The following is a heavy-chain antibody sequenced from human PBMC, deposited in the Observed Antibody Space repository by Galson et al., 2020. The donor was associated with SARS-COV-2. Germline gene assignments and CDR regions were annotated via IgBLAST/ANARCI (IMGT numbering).Heavy chain of an antibody. CDR3: ARGLRITFGGVTPREGAFDI. J-gene: IGHJ3*02. CDR2: INHSGST. CDR1: GGSFSGYY. V-gene: IGHV4-34*01. D-gene: IGHD3-16*01. Sequence: SETLSLTCAVYGGSFSGYYWSWIRQPPGKGLEWIGEINHSGSTNYNPSLKSRVTISVDTSKNQFSLKLSSVTAADTAVYYCARGLRITFGGVTPREGAFDIWGQGTMVTVSS.